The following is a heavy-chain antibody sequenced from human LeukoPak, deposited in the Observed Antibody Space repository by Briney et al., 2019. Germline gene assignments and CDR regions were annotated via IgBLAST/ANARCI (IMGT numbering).Heavy chain of an antibody. CDR1: GFTFSTYA. V-gene: IGHV3-23*01. D-gene: IGHD6-6*01. J-gene: IGHJ4*02. CDR3: AKDGSSSPYYFDH. CDR2: ISAGGGAT. Sequence: GGSLRLSCAASGFTFSTYAMSWVRQAPGKELERVSAISAGGGATYYADSVKGRFTISRDNSKNTLYLQMNRLRVDDTAVYYCAKDGSSSPYYFDHWGQGTLVTVSS.